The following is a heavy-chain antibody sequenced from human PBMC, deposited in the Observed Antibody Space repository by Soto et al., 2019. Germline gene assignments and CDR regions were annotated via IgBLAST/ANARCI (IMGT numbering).Heavy chain of an antibody. CDR2: ISPSSSYI. CDR3: ARETRDSSA. Sequence: PGGSLRLSCAASGFIFSSSTLSWVRQAPGKGLEWVSCISPSSSYIYYADSVKGRFSISRDNAKNSLFLEMNNLRAEDTAVYYCARETRDSSAWGQGSLFTVSS. CDR1: GFIFSSST. V-gene: IGHV3-21*01. D-gene: IGHD1-1*01. J-gene: IGHJ5*02.